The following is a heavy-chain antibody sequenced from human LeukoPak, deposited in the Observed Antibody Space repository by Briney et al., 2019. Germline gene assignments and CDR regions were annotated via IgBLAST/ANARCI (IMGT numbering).Heavy chain of an antibody. Sequence: PSETLSLTCTVSGGSIGDYYWSWIRQPPGKGLEWIGSIYYSGSTYYNPSLKSRVTISVDTSKNQFSLKLSSVTAADTAVYYCARHYYGSGSYYNLPYYFDYWGQGTLVTVSS. CDR3: ARHYYGSGSYYNLPYYFDY. V-gene: IGHV4-39*01. D-gene: IGHD3-10*01. CDR1: GGSIGDYY. J-gene: IGHJ4*02. CDR2: IYYSGST.